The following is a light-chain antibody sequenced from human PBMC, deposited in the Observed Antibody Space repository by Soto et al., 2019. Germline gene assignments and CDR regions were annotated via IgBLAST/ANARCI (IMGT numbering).Light chain of an antibody. J-gene: IGLJ1*01. V-gene: IGLV1-47*02. CDR3: AAWADSLSGSV. CDR1: ISNIGTNY. Sequence: QSALTQPPSASGSPGQRVAISCSGGISNIGTNYVYWYQQLPETAPKRLIYTNDQRHSGVPDRFSGSKSGTSASLAISGLRSEDESDSYCAAWADSLSGSVLGTGTKLNVI. CDR2: TND.